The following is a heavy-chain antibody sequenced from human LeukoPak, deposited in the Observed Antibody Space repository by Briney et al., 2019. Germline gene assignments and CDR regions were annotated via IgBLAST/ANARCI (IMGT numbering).Heavy chain of an antibody. CDR2: IISSISYI. CDR1: AFTFSSSS. J-gene: IGHJ2*01. Sequence: GGSLRLSCVPSAFTFSSSSMNWVRHAPGGGREWVSSIISSISYIYYANSVKGRFTSSRDNAKNSLYLQMNSLRAEDTAVYYCARDAELRYFDWLFPPRYFDFWGRGTLVTVSS. V-gene: IGHV3-21*01. CDR3: ARDAELRYFDWLFPPRYFDF. D-gene: IGHD3-9*01.